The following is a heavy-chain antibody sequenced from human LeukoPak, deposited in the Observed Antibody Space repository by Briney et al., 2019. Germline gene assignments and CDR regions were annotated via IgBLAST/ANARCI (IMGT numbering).Heavy chain of an antibody. J-gene: IGHJ4*02. CDR3: ARERYFDY. CDR2: ISGGGRST. CDR1: GFTFSTCA. Sequence: GGSLRLSCAASGFTFSTCAVSWVRQAPGKGLEWVSTISGGGRSTDYADSVKGLFTISRDNSKNTLYLQMNSLRAEDTAVYYCARERYFDYWGQGTLVTVSS. V-gene: IGHV3-23*01.